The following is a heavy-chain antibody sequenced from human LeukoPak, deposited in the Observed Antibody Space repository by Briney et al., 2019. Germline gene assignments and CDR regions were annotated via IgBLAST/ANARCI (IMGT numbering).Heavy chain of an antibody. CDR1: GFPVSSFD. J-gene: IGHJ4*02. D-gene: IGHD3-3*01. CDR2: IGPAGDT. Sequence: GGSLRLSCAASGFPVSSFDIHWVRQPTGKGLEWVSVIGPAGDTYYVGSVKGRFTVSRDSARNSLYLQMNSLRAGDTAIYYCARAGAASGLDYWGRGTLVTVSS. CDR3: ARAGAASGLDY. V-gene: IGHV3-13*01.